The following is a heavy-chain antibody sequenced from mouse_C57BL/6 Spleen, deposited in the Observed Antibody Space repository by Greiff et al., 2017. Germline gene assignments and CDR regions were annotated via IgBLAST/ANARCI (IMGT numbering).Heavy chain of an antibody. CDR3: ASSFITGDFDV. CDR1: GFTFSDYG. D-gene: IGHD1-1*01. CDR2: ISSGSSTI. J-gene: IGHJ1*03. V-gene: IGHV5-17*01. Sequence: EVQLVESGGGLVKPGGSLKLSCAASGFTFSDYGMHWVRQAPEKGLEWVAYISSGSSTIYYADTVKGRFTISRDNAKNTLFLQMTSLRSEDTAMYYCASSFITGDFDVWGTGTTVTVSS.